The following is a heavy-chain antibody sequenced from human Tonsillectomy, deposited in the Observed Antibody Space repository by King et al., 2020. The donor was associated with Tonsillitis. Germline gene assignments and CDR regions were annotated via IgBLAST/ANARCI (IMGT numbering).Heavy chain of an antibody. D-gene: IGHD3-10*01. V-gene: IGHV3-9*01. CDR3: ARHPGGV. CDR1: GFTFDDYA. CDR2: ISWNSGSI. Sequence: DVQLVESGGGLVQPGRSLRLSCAASGFTFDDYAMHWVRQVPGNGLEWVSGISWNSGSIAYADSVRGRFTISRDNARNSLYLQMNSLRPEDTALYYCARHPGGVWGQGTLVTVSS. J-gene: IGHJ4*02.